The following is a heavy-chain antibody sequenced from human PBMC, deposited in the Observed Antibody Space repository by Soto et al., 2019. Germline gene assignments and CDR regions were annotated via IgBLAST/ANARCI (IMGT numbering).Heavy chain of an antibody. CDR1: GGSISISNW. V-gene: IGHV4-4*02. CDR3: ARGGYYFYMDV. CDR2: IHHSRST. Sequence: QVQLQESGPGLVKPSETLSLTCAVSGGSISISNWWSWVRQTPGKGLEWIGQIHHSRSTDYTPSPTTRVTISIDKSKNQFSLKMNSVTAADTAVYYCARGGYYFYMDVWGKGTTVTVSS. D-gene: IGHD1-26*01. J-gene: IGHJ6*03.